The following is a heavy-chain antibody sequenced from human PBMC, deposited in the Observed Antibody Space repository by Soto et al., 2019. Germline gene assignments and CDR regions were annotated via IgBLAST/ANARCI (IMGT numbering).Heavy chain of an antibody. CDR1: GFTFSSYA. CDR3: ARSDFWSGYYYYYYYGMDV. CDR2: ISYDGSNK. D-gene: IGHD3-3*01. J-gene: IGHJ6*02. Sequence: GSLRLSCAASGFTFSSYAMHWVRQAPGKGLEWVAVISYDGSNKYYADSVKGRFTISRDNSKNTLYLQMNSLGAEDTAVYYCARSDFWSGYYYYYYYGMDVWGQGTTVTVSS. V-gene: IGHV3-30-3*01.